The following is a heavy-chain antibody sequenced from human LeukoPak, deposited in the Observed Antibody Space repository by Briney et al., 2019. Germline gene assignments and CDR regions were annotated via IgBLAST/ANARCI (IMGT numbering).Heavy chain of an antibody. V-gene: IGHV3-53*01. D-gene: IGHD3-22*01. CDR2: IYSDGST. CDR3: ARGFITMMVGYYYYYMDV. Sequence: GGSLRLSCAASGFTVSSNYMSWVRQAPGTGLEWVSEIYSDGSTYYAASVKGRFSISRDKSKNTVYLQMNSLRAEDTAVYYCARGFITMMVGYYYYYMDVWGKGTTVTVSS. J-gene: IGHJ6*03. CDR1: GFTVSSNY.